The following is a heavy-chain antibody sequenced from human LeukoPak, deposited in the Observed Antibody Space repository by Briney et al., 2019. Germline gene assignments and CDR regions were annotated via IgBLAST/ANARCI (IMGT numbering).Heavy chain of an antibody. CDR1: GFTFSTYG. V-gene: IGHV3-30*03. Sequence: GGSLRLSCAASGFTFSTYGMYWVRQAPGKGLEWVAVISYDGGNKYYADSVKGRLTISRDNSKNTLYLQMNSLRAEDTAVYYCAGRDYYDGSGYYSGGGDYWGQGTLVTVSS. D-gene: IGHD3-22*01. J-gene: IGHJ4*02. CDR2: ISYDGGNK. CDR3: AGRDYYDGSGYYSGGGDY.